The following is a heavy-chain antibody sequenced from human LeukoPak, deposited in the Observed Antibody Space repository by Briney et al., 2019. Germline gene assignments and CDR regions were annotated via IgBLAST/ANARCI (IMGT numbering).Heavy chain of an antibody. CDR1: GGSISSYY. CDR3: ARDRLYSSSLDY. V-gene: IGHV4-4*08. J-gene: IGHJ4*02. Sequence: SETLSLTCTVSGGSISSYYWSWIRQPPGKGLEWIGRIYTSGSTNYNPSLKSRVTISVDTSKNQFSLKLSSVTAADTAVYYCARDRLYSSSLDYWGQGTLVTVSS. D-gene: IGHD6-13*01. CDR2: IYTSGST.